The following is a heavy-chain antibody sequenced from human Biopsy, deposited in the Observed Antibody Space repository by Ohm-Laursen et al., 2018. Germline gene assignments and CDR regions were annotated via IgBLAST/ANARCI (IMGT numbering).Heavy chain of an antibody. J-gene: IGHJ6*02. CDR1: GFPFHNYA. CDR3: AKDRYPSSWHYYYGMDV. V-gene: IGHV3-9*01. D-gene: IGHD6-13*01. Sequence: SLRLSCAASGFPFHNYAMNWVRQAPRKGLEWVSGINAPGGKTYYADSVKGRFTISRDNAKNSLYLQMNSLRAEDTALYYCAKDRYPSSWHYYYGMDVWGQGTTVTVSS. CDR2: INAPGGKT.